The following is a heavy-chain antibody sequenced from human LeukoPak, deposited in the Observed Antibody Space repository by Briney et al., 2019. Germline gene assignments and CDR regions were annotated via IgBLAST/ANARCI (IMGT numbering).Heavy chain of an antibody. D-gene: IGHD3-16*01. Sequence: GGSLRLSCAASGFTFSSYEMNWVRQAPGKGLEWVSHISSSGSTIYYADSVKGRFTISRDNAKNSLYLQMNSLRAEDTAVYYCARDGDYVWGSYDYWGQGTLVTVSS. CDR2: ISSSGSTI. V-gene: IGHV3-48*03. CDR1: GFTFSSYE. J-gene: IGHJ4*02. CDR3: ARDGDYVWGSYDY.